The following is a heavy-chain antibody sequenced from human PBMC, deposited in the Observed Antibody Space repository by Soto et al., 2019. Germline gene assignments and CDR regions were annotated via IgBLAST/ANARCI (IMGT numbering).Heavy chain of an antibody. V-gene: IGHV3-13*01. J-gene: IGHJ4*02. D-gene: IGHD6-6*01. Sequence: PGGSLRLSCAASGFTFSSYDMHWVRQATGKGLEWVSAIGTAGDTYYPGSVKGRFTISRENAKNSLYLQMNSLRAGDTAVYYCARSGRSSSSSLAIDYWGQGTLVTSPQ. CDR1: GFTFSSYD. CDR2: IGTAGDT. CDR3: ARSGRSSSSSLAIDY.